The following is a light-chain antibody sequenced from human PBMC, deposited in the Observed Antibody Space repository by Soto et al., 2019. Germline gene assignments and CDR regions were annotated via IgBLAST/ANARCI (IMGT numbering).Light chain of an antibody. CDR3: SSCRGSAIV. Sequence: QSALTQPPSASGSPGQSVTISCTGTSSDVGACNSVSWYQQHPGKVPKLLISEVSKRPSGVPDRFSGSKSGNTASLTVSGLQAEDEAEYYCSSCRGSAIVFGGGTKLTVL. V-gene: IGLV2-8*01. CDR2: EVS. CDR1: SSDVGACNS. J-gene: IGLJ2*01.